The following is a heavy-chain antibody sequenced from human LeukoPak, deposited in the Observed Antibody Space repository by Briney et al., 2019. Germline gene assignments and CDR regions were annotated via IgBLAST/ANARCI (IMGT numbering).Heavy chain of an antibody. D-gene: IGHD6-19*01. CDR2: INPNSGGT. CDR3: ARDRGYSSGFGFDP. CDR1: GYTFTSYG. J-gene: IGHJ5*02. Sequence: RASVKVSCKASGYTFTSYGISWVRQAPGQGLEWMGWINPNSGGTNYAQKFQGRVTMTRDTSISTAYMELSRLRSDDTAVYYCARDRGYSSGFGFDPWGQGTLVTVSS. V-gene: IGHV1-2*02.